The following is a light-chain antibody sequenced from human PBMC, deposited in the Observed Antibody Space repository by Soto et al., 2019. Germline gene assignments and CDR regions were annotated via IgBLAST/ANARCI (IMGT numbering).Light chain of an antibody. CDR3: QHSYLRLQS. J-gene: IGKJ2*03. Sequence: DVQMTQSPSSLSAAVGDTVTITCRAGQTFKNYLNWYQHKPGKAPKLLIYAASSLQSGVPPRFSASASGTDFTLTITNLQPEDFATYYCQHSYLRLQSFGQGTKLQI. V-gene: IGKV1-39*01. CDR1: QTFKNY. CDR2: AAS.